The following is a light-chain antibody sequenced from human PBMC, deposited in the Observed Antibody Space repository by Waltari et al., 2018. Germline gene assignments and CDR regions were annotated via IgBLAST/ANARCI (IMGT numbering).Light chain of an antibody. CDR2: DAS. Sequence: EIVLTQSPVTLSLSPGALATLSCRASQSVSTYLAWYQQRPGQAPRLLIYDASNRATGIPARFSGSGSGTDFTLTISSLEPEDFAVYYCQQRSDWPPFTFGPGTKVDIK. CDR3: QQRSDWPPFT. CDR1: QSVSTY. V-gene: IGKV3-11*01. J-gene: IGKJ3*01.